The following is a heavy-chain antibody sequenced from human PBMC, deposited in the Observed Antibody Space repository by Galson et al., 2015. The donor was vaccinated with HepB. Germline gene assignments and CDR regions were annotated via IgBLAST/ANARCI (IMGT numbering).Heavy chain of an antibody. Sequence: SLRLSCAASGFTFSDYYMSWIRQAPGKGLEWVSYISSSSSYTNYADSVKGRFTISRDNAKNSLYLQMNSLRAEDTAVYYCARDQGRFMGHLTMDVWGQGTTVTVSS. D-gene: IGHD3-3*01. CDR2: ISSSSSYT. CDR1: GFTFSDYY. CDR3: ARDQGRFMGHLTMDV. V-gene: IGHV3-11*06. J-gene: IGHJ6*02.